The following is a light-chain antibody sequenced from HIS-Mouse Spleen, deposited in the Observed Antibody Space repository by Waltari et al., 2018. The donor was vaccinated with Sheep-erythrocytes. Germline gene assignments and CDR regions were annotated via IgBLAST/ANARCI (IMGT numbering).Light chain of an antibody. Sequence: QSALTQPRSVSGSPGQSVTISCTGTSSDVGGYNYVSWYQQHPGKAPKLLIYDVNKRPSGVPDLFSGSKSGNTASLTISGLQAEDEADYYCCSYAGSYNHVFATGTKVTVL. J-gene: IGLJ1*01. CDR1: SSDVGGYNY. V-gene: IGLV2-11*01. CDR2: DVN. CDR3: CSYAGSYNHV.